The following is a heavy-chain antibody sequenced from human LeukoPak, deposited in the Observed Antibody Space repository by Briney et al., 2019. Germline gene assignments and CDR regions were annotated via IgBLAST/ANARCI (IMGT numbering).Heavy chain of an antibody. CDR1: GYIFTSYW. CDR2: IDPSDSYT. CDR3: ARQRSVTMVRGVIIRDYYYYGMDV. D-gene: IGHD3-10*01. J-gene: IGHJ6*02. Sequence: GESLKISCKGSGYIFTSYWISWVRQMPGKGLEWMGRIDPSDSYTNYSPSFQGHVTISADKSISTAYLQWSSLKASDTAMYYCARQRSVTMVRGVIIRDYYYYGMDVWGQGTTVTVSS. V-gene: IGHV5-10-1*01.